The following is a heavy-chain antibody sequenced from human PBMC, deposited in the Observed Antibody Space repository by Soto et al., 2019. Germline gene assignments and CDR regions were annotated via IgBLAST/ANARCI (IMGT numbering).Heavy chain of an antibody. CDR3: AHRLSYGSGSDYFDY. Sequence: QITLKESGPTVVKPTQTLTLTCTFSGFSLSTSGVGVGWIRQPPGKALEWLVVIYWDDDKRYSPSLKSRLTTTKDTSKNQVVLTMTNMDPVDTATYYCAHRLSYGSGSDYFDYWGQGTLVTVSA. V-gene: IGHV2-5*02. CDR1: GFSLSTSGVG. CDR2: IYWDDDK. D-gene: IGHD3-10*01. J-gene: IGHJ4*02.